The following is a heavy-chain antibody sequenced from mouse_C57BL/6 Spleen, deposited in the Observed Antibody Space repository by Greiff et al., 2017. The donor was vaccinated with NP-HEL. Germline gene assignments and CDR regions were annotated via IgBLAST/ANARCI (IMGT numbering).Heavy chain of an antibody. D-gene: IGHD1-1*01. CDR2: IDPENGDT. V-gene: IGHV14-4*01. Sequence: EVKLQESGAELVRPGASVKLSCTASGFNIKDDYMHWVKQRPEQGLEWIGWIDPENGDTEYASKFQGKATITADTSSNTAYLQLSSLTSEDTAVYYCTTGDYYGRSSYYAMDYWGQGTSVTVSS. J-gene: IGHJ4*01. CDR3: TTGDYYGRSSYYAMDY. CDR1: GFNIKDDY.